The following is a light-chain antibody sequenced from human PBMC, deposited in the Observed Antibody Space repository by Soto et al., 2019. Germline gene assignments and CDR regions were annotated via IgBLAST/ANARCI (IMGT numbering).Light chain of an antibody. CDR3: QTWGTGIQDVV. CDR1: SGHSSYA. CDR2: VNSDGSH. V-gene: IGLV4-69*01. J-gene: IGLJ2*01. Sequence: QLVLTQSPSASASLGASVKLTCTLSSGHSSYAIAWHQPQPEKGPRYLMKVNSDGSHTKGDGIPDRFSGSSSGAERYLTISSLQSEDEADYYCQTWGTGIQDVVFGGGTKLTVL.